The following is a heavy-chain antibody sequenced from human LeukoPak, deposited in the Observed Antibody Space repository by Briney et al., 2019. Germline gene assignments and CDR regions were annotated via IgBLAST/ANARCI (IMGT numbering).Heavy chain of an antibody. CDR3: ARVSSGWNNWFDP. Sequence: GASVKVSCKASVYTFTAYYMHWVRQAPGQGLEWMGWINPNSGGTNYAQKFQGRVTMTRDTSISTAYMELSRLRSDDTAVYYCARVSSGWNNWFDPWGQGTLVTVSS. V-gene: IGHV1-2*02. CDR2: INPNSGGT. J-gene: IGHJ5*02. CDR1: VYTFTAYY. D-gene: IGHD6-19*01.